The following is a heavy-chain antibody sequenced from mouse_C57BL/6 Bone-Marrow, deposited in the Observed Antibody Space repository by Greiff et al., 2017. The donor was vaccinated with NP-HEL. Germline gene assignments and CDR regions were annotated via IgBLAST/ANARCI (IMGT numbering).Heavy chain of an antibody. V-gene: IGHV1-69*01. CDR2: IDPSDSYT. Sequence: VQLQQPGAELVMPGASVKLSCKASGYTFTSYWMHWVKQRPGQGLEWIGEIDPSDSYTNYNQKFKGKSTLTVDKSSSTAYMQLSSLTSEDSAVYYCALYYGSSFPWGTGTTVTVSS. CDR3: ALYYGSSFP. D-gene: IGHD1-1*01. J-gene: IGHJ1*03. CDR1: GYTFTSYW.